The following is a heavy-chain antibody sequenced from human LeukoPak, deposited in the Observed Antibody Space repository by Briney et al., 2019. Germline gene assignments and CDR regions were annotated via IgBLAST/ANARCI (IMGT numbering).Heavy chain of an antibody. CDR2: ISGSGGST. D-gene: IGHD2-2*01. J-gene: IGHJ4*02. V-gene: IGHV3-23*01. CDR1: GFTFSTYA. Sequence: PGGSLRLSCAASGFTFSTYAMTWVRQAPGKGLEWVSAISGSGGSTYYADSVKGRFTISRDNSKNTLDLQMNSLRAEDTAVYYCANFGCSSTSCLDYWGQGTLVTVSS. CDR3: ANFGCSSTSCLDY.